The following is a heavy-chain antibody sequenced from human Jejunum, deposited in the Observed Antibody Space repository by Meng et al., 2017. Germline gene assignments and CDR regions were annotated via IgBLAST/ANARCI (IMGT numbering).Heavy chain of an antibody. J-gene: IGHJ4*02. CDR2: FTRGGTT. Sequence: VQLKQWGAGLVNPSETLSLPCAVYGGSISCYFWSWIRQAPGEGLEWVGEFTRGGTTNYNPSLKSRVTISADTSKNQFSLTLSSVSAADTAVYYCARHEVDFDNWGQGTLVTVSS. D-gene: IGHD1-26*01. V-gene: IGHV4-34*02. CDR3: ARHEVDFDN. CDR1: GGSISCYF.